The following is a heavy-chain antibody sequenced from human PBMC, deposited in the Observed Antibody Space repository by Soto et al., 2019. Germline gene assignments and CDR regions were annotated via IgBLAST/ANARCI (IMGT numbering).Heavy chain of an antibody. CDR1: GYTFTSYG. CDR2: ISAYNGNT. Sequence: ASVKVSCKASGYTFTSYGISWVRQAPGQGLEWMGWISAYNGNTNYAQKHKGRVTITTDTSTSTANKKQRNLRYNDTAVNYCARVDSSGYYDFDYWGQGTLVTVSS. V-gene: IGHV1-18*01. CDR3: ARVDSSGYYDFDY. D-gene: IGHD3-22*01. J-gene: IGHJ4*02.